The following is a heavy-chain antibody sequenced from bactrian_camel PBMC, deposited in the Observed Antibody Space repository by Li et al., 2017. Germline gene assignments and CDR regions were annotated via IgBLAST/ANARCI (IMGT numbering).Heavy chain of an antibody. V-gene: IGHV3S1*01. Sequence: QLVESGGGLVQPGGSLRLSCAASGFTFSGYAMSRVRQAPGKGLEWVSSIGSGGDSTVYADSVKGRSTISRDNAKNMLYLQLNSLRIEDTAMYFCAKANQGSSLDQGTQVTVS. J-gene: IGHJ6*01. CDR3: AKANQGSS. CDR2: IGSGGDST. CDR1: GFTFSGYA.